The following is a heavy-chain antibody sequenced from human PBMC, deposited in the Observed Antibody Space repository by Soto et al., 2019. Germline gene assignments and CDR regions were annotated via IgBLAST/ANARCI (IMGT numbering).Heavy chain of an antibody. D-gene: IGHD5-12*01. CDR2: IYYSGST. CDR1: GGSISSSSYY. J-gene: IGHJ6*02. V-gene: IGHV4-39*01. CDR3: ASIPRWLQYYGMDV. Sequence: PSETLSFTCTVSGGSISSSSYYWGWIRQPPGKGLEWIGSIYYSGSTYHNPSLKSRVTISVDTSKNQFSLKLSSVTAADTAVYYCASIPRWLQYYGMDVWGQGTTVTVSS.